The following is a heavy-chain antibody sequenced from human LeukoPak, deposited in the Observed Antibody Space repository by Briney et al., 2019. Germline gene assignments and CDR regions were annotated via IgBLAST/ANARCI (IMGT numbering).Heavy chain of an antibody. CDR1: GGSFSGYY. CDR3: ARGPPLRYFDWIARTIGMDV. Sequence: NPSETLSLTCAVYGGSFSGYYWSWIRQPPGKGLEWIGEINHSGSTNYNPSLKSRVTISVDTSKNQFSLKLSSVTAADTAVYYCARGPPLRYFDWIARTIGMDVWGQGTTVTVSS. V-gene: IGHV4-34*01. CDR2: INHSGST. J-gene: IGHJ6*02. D-gene: IGHD3-9*01.